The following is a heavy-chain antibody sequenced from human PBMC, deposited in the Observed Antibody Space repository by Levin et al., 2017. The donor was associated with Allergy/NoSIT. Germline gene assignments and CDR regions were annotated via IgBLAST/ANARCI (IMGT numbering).Heavy chain of an antibody. Sequence: SGPTLVKPTQTLTLTCTFSGFSLSTSGMRVSWIRQPPGKALEWLARIDWDDDKFYSTSLKTRLTISKDTSKNQVVLTMTNMDPVDTATYYCARWSGKMNYFDYWGQGTLVTVSS. J-gene: IGHJ4*02. CDR2: IDWDDDK. V-gene: IGHV2-70*04. D-gene: IGHD3-10*01. CDR3: ARWSGKMNYFDY. CDR1: GFSLSTSGMR.